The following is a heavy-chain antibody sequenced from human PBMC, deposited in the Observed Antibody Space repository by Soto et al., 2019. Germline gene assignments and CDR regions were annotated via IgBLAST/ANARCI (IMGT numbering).Heavy chain of an antibody. J-gene: IGHJ4*02. CDR2: IFSSDKI. V-gene: IGHV2-26*01. CDR3: ARIYNKWTDLDY. CDR1: GFSLSNARMG. D-gene: IGHD4-4*01. Sequence: QATLKESGPVLVKATETLTLTCTVSGFSLSNARMGVTWIRQPPGKALEWLAHIFSSDKISYRSSLKSRLTISKDTSKRPVVLTMSNMEPVATGTYYFARIYNKWTDLDYWGQGTLVTDSS.